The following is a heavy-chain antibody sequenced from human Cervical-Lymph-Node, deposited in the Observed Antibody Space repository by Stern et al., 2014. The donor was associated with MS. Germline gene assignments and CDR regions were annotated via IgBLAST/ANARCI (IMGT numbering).Heavy chain of an antibody. Sequence: VQLVQSGGGVVQPGRSLRLSCAASGFSFSRYAMHWVRQAPGQGLEWVALIWYDGSNPYYADSETGRFTISRDNFKNTLYLQMSSLRAEDTAVYYCASAYSSSHYYFDYWGQGTLVTVSS. CDR1: GFSFSRYA. CDR2: IWYDGSNP. CDR3: ASAYSSSHYYFDY. D-gene: IGHD6-13*01. J-gene: IGHJ4*02. V-gene: IGHV3-33*01.